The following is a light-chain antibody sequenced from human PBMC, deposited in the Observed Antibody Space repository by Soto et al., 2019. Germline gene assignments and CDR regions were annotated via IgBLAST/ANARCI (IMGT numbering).Light chain of an antibody. CDR2: GAS. Sequence: ETVLTQSPGTLSLSPGERATLFCRASRSFSSSYLAWYQQKPGQAPRLLIYGASSRATGIPDRFSGSGSGTDFTLTITRLEAEDFAVYYCQQYGSSPPSWMFGQGTKIEIK. V-gene: IGKV3-20*01. J-gene: IGKJ1*01. CDR3: QQYGSSPPSWM. CDR1: RSFSSSY.